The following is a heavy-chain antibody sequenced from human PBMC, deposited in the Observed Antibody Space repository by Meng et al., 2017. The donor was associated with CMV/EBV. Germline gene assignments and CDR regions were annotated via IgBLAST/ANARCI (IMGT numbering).Heavy chain of an antibody. J-gene: IGHJ4*01. V-gene: IGHV3-30-3*02. CDR2: ISYDGSNK. D-gene: IGHD3-3*01. CDR3: AKDGAGGFLEWLLDFDY. CDR1: GFIFSSYA. Sequence: SLKISCAASGFIFSSYAMHWVRQAPGKGLEWVAVISYDGSNKYYADSVKGRFTISRDKSKNTLYLQMNSLRAEDTAVYYCAKDGAGGFLEWLLDFDYWGQGTLVTVSS.